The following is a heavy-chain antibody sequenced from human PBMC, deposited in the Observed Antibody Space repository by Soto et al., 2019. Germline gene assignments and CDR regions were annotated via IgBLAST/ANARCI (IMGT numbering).Heavy chain of an antibody. D-gene: IGHD3-9*01. Sequence: ASVKVSCKVSGCTLTEVSMHWVRQAPGKGLEWMGGFDPEDGETIYAQKFQGRVTMTEDTSTDTAYMELSSLRSEDTAVYYCATLGYYDILTGYWVTPGKYYFDCWGQGTLVTVSS. J-gene: IGHJ4*02. V-gene: IGHV1-24*01. CDR1: GCTLTEVS. CDR3: ATLGYYDILTGYWVTPGKYYFDC. CDR2: FDPEDGET.